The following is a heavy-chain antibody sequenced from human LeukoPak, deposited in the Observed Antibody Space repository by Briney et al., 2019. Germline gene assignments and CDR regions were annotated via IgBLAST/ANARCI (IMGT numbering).Heavy chain of an antibody. Sequence: SETLSLTCTVSGGSISSYYWSWIRQPPGKGLEWIGYIYYSGSTNYNPSLKSRVTISVDTSRNQFSLKLSSVTAADTAVYYCARDKSRTYGSADAFDIWGQGTMVTVSS. CDR2: IYYSGST. V-gene: IGHV4-59*12. CDR1: GGSISSYY. CDR3: ARDKSRTYGSADAFDI. J-gene: IGHJ3*02. D-gene: IGHD3-10*01.